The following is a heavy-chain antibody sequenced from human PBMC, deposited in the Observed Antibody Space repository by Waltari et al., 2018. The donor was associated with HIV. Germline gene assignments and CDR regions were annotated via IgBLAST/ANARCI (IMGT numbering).Heavy chain of an antibody. CDR1: GASFMVYY. CDR3: ARGTYRNGGGLPFDF. D-gene: IGHD2-15*01. V-gene: IGHV4-34*02. CDR2: INHSGTT. Sequence: QLQQWGAGLLKPSETLSRPCAVYGASFMVYYGSWLRQTPGKGLEWIGEINHSGTTNYNPSLKSRVAMSLDTSKNQFSLNLTSVTAADTAMYYCARGTYRNGGGLPFDFWDQGTLVTVSS. J-gene: IGHJ4*02.